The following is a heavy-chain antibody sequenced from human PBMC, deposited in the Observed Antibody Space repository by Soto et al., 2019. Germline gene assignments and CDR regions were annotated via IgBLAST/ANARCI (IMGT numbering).Heavy chain of an antibody. D-gene: IGHD2-15*01. CDR2: IRSKAYGGTT. J-gene: IGHJ4*02. V-gene: IGHV3-49*03. CDR3: TRAEDIVVVVAATLDYFDY. Sequence: GGSLRLSCTASGFTFGDYAMSWFRQAPGKGLEWVGFIRSKAYGGTTEYAASVKGRFTISRDDSKSIAYLQMNSLKTEDTAVYYCTRAEDIVVVVAATLDYFDYWGQGTLVTVSS. CDR1: GFTFGDYA.